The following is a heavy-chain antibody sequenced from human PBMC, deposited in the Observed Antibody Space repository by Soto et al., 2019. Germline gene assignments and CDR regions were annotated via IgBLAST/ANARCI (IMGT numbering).Heavy chain of an antibody. Sequence: GASVKVSCKASGYTFTSYYIHWVRQAPGQGLEWMGIIYPSGGSTSYAQKFQGRVTMTKDTSTGIVYMELSSLRSEDTAVYYCATPTIFGVVKGNYFDYWGQGTLVTVSS. V-gene: IGHV1-46*01. J-gene: IGHJ4*02. CDR1: GYTFTSYY. CDR3: ATPTIFGVVKGNYFDY. D-gene: IGHD3-3*01. CDR2: IYPSGGST.